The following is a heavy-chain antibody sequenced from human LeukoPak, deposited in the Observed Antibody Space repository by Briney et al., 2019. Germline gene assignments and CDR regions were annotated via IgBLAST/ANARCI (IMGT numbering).Heavy chain of an antibody. D-gene: IGHD5-12*01. V-gene: IGHV1-69*06. J-gene: IGHJ6*03. CDR3: ARDRGVATDRLFYYMDV. CDR2: IIPIFGTA. Sequence: GASVKVSCKASGGTFSSYAISWVRQAPGQGLEWMGGIIPIFGTANYAQKFQGRVTITADKSTSTAYMELSSLRSEGTAVYYCARDRGVATDRLFYYMDVWGKGTTVTVSS. CDR1: GGTFSSYA.